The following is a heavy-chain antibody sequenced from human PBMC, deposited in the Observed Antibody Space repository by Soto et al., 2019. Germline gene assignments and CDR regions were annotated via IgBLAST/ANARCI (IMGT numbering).Heavy chain of an antibody. CDR2: FYWDDDT. V-gene: IGHV2-5*02. D-gene: IGHD5-12*01. Sequence: QITLKESGPTLVKPTQTLTLTCTFSGFSLSTSGVGVGWIRQPPGKALEWLALFYWDDDTRYNPSLKNRLTITKNTSKPQVVLTMTNMDPVDTATFYCARRWLADYFDYWGQGTLVTVSS. J-gene: IGHJ4*02. CDR1: GFSLSTSGVG. CDR3: ARRWLADYFDY.